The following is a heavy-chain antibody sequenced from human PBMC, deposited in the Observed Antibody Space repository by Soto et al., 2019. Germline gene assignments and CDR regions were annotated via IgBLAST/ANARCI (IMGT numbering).Heavy chain of an antibody. CDR2: IIPIFGTA. Sequence: SVKVSCKASGGTFSSYAISWVRQAPGQGLEWMGGIIPIFGTANYAQKFQGRVTITADESTSAAYMELSSLRSEDTAVYYCARRSTIVGVVTPIGYFDYWGQGTLVTVSS. D-gene: IGHD3-3*01. CDR3: ARRSTIVGVVTPIGYFDY. CDR1: GGTFSSYA. J-gene: IGHJ4*02. V-gene: IGHV1-69*13.